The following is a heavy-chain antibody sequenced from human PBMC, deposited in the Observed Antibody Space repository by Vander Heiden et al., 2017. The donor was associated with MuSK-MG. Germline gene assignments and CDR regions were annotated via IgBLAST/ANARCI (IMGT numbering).Heavy chain of an antibody. CDR1: GGSISSYY. Sequence: QVQLQESGPGLVKPSETLSLTCTVPGGSISSYYWSWIRQPPGKGLEWIGYIYYSGSTNYNPSLKSRVTISVDTSKNQFSLKLSSVTAADTAVYYCARLTYDFWSGYYNDYWGQGTLVTVSS. CDR2: IYYSGST. D-gene: IGHD3-3*01. V-gene: IGHV4-59*08. CDR3: ARLTYDFWSGYYNDY. J-gene: IGHJ4*02.